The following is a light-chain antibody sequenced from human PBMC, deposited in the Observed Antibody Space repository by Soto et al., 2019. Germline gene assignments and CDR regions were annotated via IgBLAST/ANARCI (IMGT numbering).Light chain of an antibody. CDR3: PHYYSSSRQ. J-gene: IGKJ1*01. CDR2: AAS. CDR1: HGVSGQ. Sequence: ASRMGQWPCSFSASTGDRVTMACRASHGVSGQLSLDQQKPCKAPKLLVYAASTLQSGVPSRFTGSGPGTDFTLNITCLQSEDFGTHSCPHYYSSSRQFAQGTXVEIK. V-gene: IGKV1-8*01.